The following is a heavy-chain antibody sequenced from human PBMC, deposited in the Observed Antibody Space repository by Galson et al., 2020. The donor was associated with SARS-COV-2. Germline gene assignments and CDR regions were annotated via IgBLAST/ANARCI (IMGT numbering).Heavy chain of an antibody. CDR3: ARGDYYESSGYYYGRHGYYYYYMDV. V-gene: IGHV1-2*06. Sequence: ASVTVSCKASGYTFTGYYMHWVRQAPGQGLEWMGRINPNSGGTNYAQKFQGRVTMTRDTSISTAYMELSRLRSDDTPVYYCARGDYYESSGYYYGRHGYYYYYMDVWGKGTTVTISS. J-gene: IGHJ6*03. CDR2: INPNSGGT. CDR1: GYTFTGYY. D-gene: IGHD3-22*01.